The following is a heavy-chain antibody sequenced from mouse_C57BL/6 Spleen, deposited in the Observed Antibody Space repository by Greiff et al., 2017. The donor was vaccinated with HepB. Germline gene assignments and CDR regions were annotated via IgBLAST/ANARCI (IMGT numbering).Heavy chain of an antibody. V-gene: IGHV1-53*01. Sequence: QVQLQQPGTELVKPGASVKLSCKASGYTFTSYWMHWVKQRPGQGLEWIGNINTSNGGTNYNEKFKSNATLTVDKSSSTAYMQLSSLTSEDAAVYYCARYSGSFHFDYWGQGTTLTVSS. CDR1: GYTFTSYW. CDR3: ARYSGSFHFDY. D-gene: IGHD1-1*01. J-gene: IGHJ2*01. CDR2: INTSNGGT.